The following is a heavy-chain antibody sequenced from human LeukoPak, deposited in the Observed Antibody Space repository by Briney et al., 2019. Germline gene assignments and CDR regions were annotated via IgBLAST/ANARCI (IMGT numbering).Heavy chain of an antibody. CDR3: ARDPALLPHCSGGSCYDYYYYMDV. CDR2: ISSSGSTI. Sequence: GGSLRLSCAASGFTFSDYYMSWIRQAPGKGLELVSYISSSGSTIYYADSVKGRFTISRDNAKNSLYLQMNSLRAEDTAVYYCARDPALLPHCSGGSCYDYYYYMDVWGKGTTVTVSS. CDR1: GFTFSDYY. D-gene: IGHD2-15*01. J-gene: IGHJ6*03. V-gene: IGHV3-11*04.